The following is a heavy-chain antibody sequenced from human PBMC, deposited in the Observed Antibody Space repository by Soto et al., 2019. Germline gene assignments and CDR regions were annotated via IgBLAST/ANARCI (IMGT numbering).Heavy chain of an antibody. CDR1: GFTFSSYA. CDR3: ARVGPKGSSSGGHFDL. J-gene: IGHJ2*01. D-gene: IGHD6-13*01. Sequence: QVQLVESGGGVVQPGRSLRLSCAASGFTFSSYAMHWVRQAPGKGLEWVAVISYDGSNKYYADSVKGRFTISRDNSKNTLYLQMNSLRAEDTAVYYCARVGPKGSSSGGHFDLWGRGTLVTVSS. V-gene: IGHV3-30-3*01. CDR2: ISYDGSNK.